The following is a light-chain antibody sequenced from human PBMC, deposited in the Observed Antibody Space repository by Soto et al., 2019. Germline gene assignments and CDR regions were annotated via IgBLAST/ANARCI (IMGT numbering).Light chain of an antibody. CDR1: QSVSSY. CDR2: DAS. CDR3: QQRSNWPLT. Sequence: EIVLTQSPATLSLSPGERATLSCRASQSVSSYLAWYQQKPGPAPRLLIYDASNRATGIPARFSGSGSGTDFTLTISSLEPEDFAVYYCQQRSNWPLTFGGGIKVEIK. V-gene: IGKV3-11*01. J-gene: IGKJ4*01.